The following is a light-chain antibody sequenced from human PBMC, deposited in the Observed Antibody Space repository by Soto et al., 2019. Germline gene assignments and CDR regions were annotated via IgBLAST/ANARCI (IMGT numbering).Light chain of an antibody. Sequence: DIQMTQSPPSLSASVGDTITITCRASQSISTYLDWYQVTPGKAPKVLIYAASTLQAGVPSRFSRSVSGTDFTLTFNSLQPEDFATFYCQQNYKLPPWTFGQGTKGDIK. J-gene: IGKJ1*01. CDR2: AAS. CDR1: QSISTY. CDR3: QQNYKLPPWT. V-gene: IGKV1-39*01.